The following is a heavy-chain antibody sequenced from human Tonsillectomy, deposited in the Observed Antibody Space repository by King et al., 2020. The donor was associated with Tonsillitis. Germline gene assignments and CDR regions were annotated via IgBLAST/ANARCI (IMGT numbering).Heavy chain of an antibody. CDR1: GFMFSDFY. Sequence: VQLVESGGGLVKPGGSLRLSCAASGFMFSDFYMSWIRQAPGKGLECVAYISSRDSTTYYTDSVKGRFTTSRDTAKNSLYLQMTSLRAEDTAVYYCARDTYYSDNTYDYWGQGTLVTVSS. J-gene: IGHJ4*02. V-gene: IGHV3-11*01. CDR3: ARDTYYSDNTYDY. CDR2: ISSRDSTT. D-gene: IGHD3-22*01.